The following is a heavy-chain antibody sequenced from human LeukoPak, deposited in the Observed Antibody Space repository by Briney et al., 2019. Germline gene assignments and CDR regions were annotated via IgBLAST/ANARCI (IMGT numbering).Heavy chain of an antibody. J-gene: IGHJ6*02. D-gene: IGHD2-8*02. CDR3: ARASGQDPHCTGTGCARYFGMDV. V-gene: IGHV3-13*01. CDR1: GFSISSYD. Sequence: GGSLRLSCAASGFSISSYDMHWVRQATGKGLEWVSAIGSADDTYYPGSVKGRFTISRENAKNSLYLQMNNLRGGDTAVYYCARASGQDPHCTGTGCARYFGMDVWGQGTTVTVSS. CDR2: IGSADDT.